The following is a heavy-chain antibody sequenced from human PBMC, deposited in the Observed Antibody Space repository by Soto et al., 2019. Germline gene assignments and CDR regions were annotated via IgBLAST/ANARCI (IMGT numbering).Heavy chain of an antibody. J-gene: IGHJ5*02. CDR2: IYWDDDK. D-gene: IGHD6-19*01. CDR3: AHSPAQGRRVAGTFDP. V-gene: IGHV2-5*02. CDR1: GFSFTTTGGG. Sequence: QITLKESGPTLVKPTQTLTLTCTFSGFSFTTTGGGVGWIRQPPGKALEWLALIYWDDDKRYSPSLKSRLTLTTVTTNNRVVLTMTPMDPVDTATYSCAHSPAQGRRVAGTFDPWGQGTLVTVSS.